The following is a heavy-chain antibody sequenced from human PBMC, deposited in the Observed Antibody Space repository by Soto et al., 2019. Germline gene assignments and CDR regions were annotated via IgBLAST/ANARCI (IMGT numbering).Heavy chain of an antibody. D-gene: IGHD2-21*02. CDR1: GFSLSTRGVG. J-gene: IGHJ4*02. CDR2: IYWDGDK. V-gene: IGHV2-5*02. CDR3: AHRRPNSDGDNYFDF. Sequence: SGPTLVNPTQTLTLTCTFSGFSLSTRGVGVGWIRQPPGKALEWLALIYWDGDKRYSPSLKSRLTITKDTSKKQVQVVLTLTNLDPVDTATYYCAHRRPNSDGDNYFDFWGQGTLVTVSS.